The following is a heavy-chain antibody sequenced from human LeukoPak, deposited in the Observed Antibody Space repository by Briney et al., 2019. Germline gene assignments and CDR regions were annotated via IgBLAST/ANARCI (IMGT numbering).Heavy chain of an antibody. CDR1: GGSISSTSFY. J-gene: IGHJ4*02. D-gene: IGHD6-13*01. V-gene: IGHV4-39*07. Sequence: MTSETLSLTCTVSGGSISSTSFYWGWIRQPPGKGLEWIGNIYYSGSTYYNPSLKNRVTISVDTSKNQFSLKLSSVTAADTAVYYCARLAAAATRQDYWGQGALVTVSS. CDR2: IYYSGST. CDR3: ARLAAAATRQDY.